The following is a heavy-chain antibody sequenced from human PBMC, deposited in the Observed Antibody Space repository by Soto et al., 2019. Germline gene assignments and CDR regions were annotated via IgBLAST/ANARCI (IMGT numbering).Heavy chain of an antibody. J-gene: IGHJ4*02. V-gene: IGHV3-7*01. CDR2: IKQDGSEK. D-gene: IGHD2-2*01. Sequence: GGSLRLSCAASGFTFSSYWMSWVRQAPGKGLEWVANIKQDGSEKYYVDSVKGRFTISRDNAKNSLYLQMNSLRAEDTAVYYCASLYCSSTSCYASPTGTFDYWGQGTLVTVSS. CDR3: ASLYCSSTSCYASPTGTFDY. CDR1: GFTFSSYW.